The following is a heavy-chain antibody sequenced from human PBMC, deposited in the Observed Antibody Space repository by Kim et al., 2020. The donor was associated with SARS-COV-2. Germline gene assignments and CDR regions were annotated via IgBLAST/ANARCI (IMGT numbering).Heavy chain of an antibody. CDR3: VRDPSD. Sequence: GGSLRLSCAASGFSFSDYYMSWIRQAPGKGLEWVAYINSDGSSIKYADSVNGRFSISRDNDKKSLSLQMNSLTPEDTAVYYCVRDPSDWGQGTLVTVSS. J-gene: IGHJ4*02. D-gene: IGHD6-6*01. V-gene: IGHV3-11*01. CDR2: INSDGSSI. CDR1: GFSFSDYY.